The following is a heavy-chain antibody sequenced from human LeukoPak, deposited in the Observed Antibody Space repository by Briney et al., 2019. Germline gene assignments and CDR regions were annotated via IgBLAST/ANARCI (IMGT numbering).Heavy chain of an antibody. CDR1: GFTFSDYY. Sequence: GGSLRLSRAASGFTFSDYYMSWIRQAPGKGLEWVSYISSSGSTIYYADSVKGRFTISRDNAKNSLYLQMNSLRAEDTAVYYCARLQLKGGYYMDVWGKGTTVTVSS. V-gene: IGHV3-11*04. CDR2: ISSSGSTI. D-gene: IGHD3-16*01. J-gene: IGHJ6*03. CDR3: ARLQLKGGYYMDV.